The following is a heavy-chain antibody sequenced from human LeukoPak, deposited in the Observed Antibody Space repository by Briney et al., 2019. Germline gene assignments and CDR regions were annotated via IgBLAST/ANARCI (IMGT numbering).Heavy chain of an antibody. CDR3: AKRMRDTDYYFDY. V-gene: IGHV3-23*01. D-gene: IGHD5-18*01. CDR2: SGSGGNT. Sequence: GGSLRLSCAAPGFTFSNYAMSWVRQAPGKGLEWVSASGSGGNTYYADSVKGRFTISRDNSKNTLYLQINSLRAEDTAVYYCAKRMRDTDYYFDYWGQGTLVTVSS. CDR1: GFTFSNYA. J-gene: IGHJ4*02.